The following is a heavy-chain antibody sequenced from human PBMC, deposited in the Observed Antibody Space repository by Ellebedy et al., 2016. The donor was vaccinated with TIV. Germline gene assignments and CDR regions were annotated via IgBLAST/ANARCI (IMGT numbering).Heavy chain of an antibody. V-gene: IGHV3-72*01. CDR1: GFTFSDHY. CDR2: SRNKANSYST. CDR3: IRTTRYSSGWYPDY. Sequence: GGSLRLSXAVSGFTFSDHYMDWVRQAPGKGLEWVGRSRNKANSYSTEFAASVKGRFTISRDDSKNSVFLQMNSLKTDDTAVYYCIRTTRYSSGWYPDYWGQGTLVTVSS. J-gene: IGHJ4*02. D-gene: IGHD6-19*01.